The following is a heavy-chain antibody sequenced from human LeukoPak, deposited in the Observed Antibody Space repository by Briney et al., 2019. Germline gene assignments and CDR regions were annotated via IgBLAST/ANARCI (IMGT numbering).Heavy chain of an antibody. CDR1: GGSISSGGYC. D-gene: IGHD6-19*01. Sequence: SETLSLTCTVSGGSISSGGYCWSWFRQLPGKGLEWIAYIYYSGTTYYNPSLKSRVTISVDTSKNQFSLKLSSVTAADTAVYYCARGNVGYSSGWYDYWGQGTLVIVAS. CDR3: ARGNVGYSSGWYDY. J-gene: IGHJ4*02. CDR2: IYYSGTT. V-gene: IGHV4-31*03.